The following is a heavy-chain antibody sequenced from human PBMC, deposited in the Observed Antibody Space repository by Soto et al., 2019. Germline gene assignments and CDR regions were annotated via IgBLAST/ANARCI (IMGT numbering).Heavy chain of an antibody. CDR3: ASHYDFWSGSFHRSSYFDY. CDR2: IIPIFGTA. V-gene: IGHV1-69*13. D-gene: IGHD3-3*01. CDR1: GGTFSSYA. Sequence: SVKVSCKASGGTFSSYAISWVRQAPGQGLEWMGGIIPIFGTANYAQKFQGRVTITADESTSTAYMELSSLRSEDTAVYYCASHYDFWSGSFHRSSYFDYWGQGTLVTVSS. J-gene: IGHJ4*02.